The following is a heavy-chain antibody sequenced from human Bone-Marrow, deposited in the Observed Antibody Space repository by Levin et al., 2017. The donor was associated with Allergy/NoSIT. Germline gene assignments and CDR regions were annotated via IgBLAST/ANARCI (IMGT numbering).Heavy chain of an antibody. CDR2: ISGSGGST. CDR3: AKAFAGLDLGY. Sequence: ETLSLTCAASGFTFSSYAMSWVRQAPGKGLEWVSAISGSGGSTYYADSVKGRFTISRDNSKNTLYLQMNSLRAEDTAVYYCAKAFAGLDLGYWGQGTLVTGSS. CDR1: GFTFSSYA. V-gene: IGHV3-23*01. J-gene: IGHJ4*02. D-gene: IGHD3-16*01.